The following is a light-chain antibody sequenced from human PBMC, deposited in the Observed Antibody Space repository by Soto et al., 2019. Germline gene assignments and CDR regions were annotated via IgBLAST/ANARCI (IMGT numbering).Light chain of an antibody. J-gene: IGKJ1*01. CDR3: QQYDDSVWT. CDR2: GAS. CDR1: QSGISDY. V-gene: IGKV3-20*01. Sequence: EIVLAQSPGTLSLSPGERATLSCRASQSGISDYLAWFQQKPGQAPRLLIYGASLRATGIPDRFSGSGSGTDFTLTISRLEPEDLAVYYCQQYDDSVWTFGQGTKVDIK.